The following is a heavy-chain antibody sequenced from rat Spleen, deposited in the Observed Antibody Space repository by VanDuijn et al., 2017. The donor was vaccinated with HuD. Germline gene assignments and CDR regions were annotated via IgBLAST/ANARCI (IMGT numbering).Heavy chain of an antibody. CDR1: GFLFSSFP. V-gene: IGHV5-46*01. J-gene: IGHJ2*01. Sequence: EVQLVESGGGLVQPGKSMKLSCAASGFLFSSFPMAWVRQAPTKGLEWVASLTTSDGSTYYRDSVKGRFIISRDNAKNILYLQMDSLRSEDTATYYCTIGSHYFDDTKYYEYWGRGVMVTVSS. CDR3: TIGSHYFDDTKYYEY. CDR2: LTTSDGST. D-gene: IGHD1-12*01.